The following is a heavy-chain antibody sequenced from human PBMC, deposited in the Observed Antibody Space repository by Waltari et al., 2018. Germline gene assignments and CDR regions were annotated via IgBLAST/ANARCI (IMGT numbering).Heavy chain of an antibody. V-gene: IGHV3-23*01. J-gene: IGHJ5*02. CDR2: LTGGAEGA. Sequence: EVQLLESGGGLVQPGGSLRLSCAASGFTFNNYAMMWVRQAPGKGREGIASLTGGAEGAYYADSVSVRFTISRDNSQNTLFLQMSGLRVDDSGTYYCARGRASGLVDWFDPWGRGTLVTVSS. D-gene: IGHD6-6*01. CDR1: GFTFNNYA. CDR3: ARGRASGLVDWFDP.